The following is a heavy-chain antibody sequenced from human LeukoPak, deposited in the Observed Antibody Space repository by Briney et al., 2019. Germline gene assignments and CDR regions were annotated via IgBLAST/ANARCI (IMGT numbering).Heavy chain of an antibody. CDR2: IWYDGSNK. CDR1: GFTFSSYG. V-gene: IGHV3-30*02. CDR3: AKIGIAAAGTQV. Sequence: GGSLRLSCAASGFTFSSYGMHWVRQAPGKGLEWVAFIWYDGSNKYYADSVKGRFTISRDNSKNTLYLQMNSLRAEDTALYYCAKIGIAAAGTQVWGQGTLVTVSS. J-gene: IGHJ4*02. D-gene: IGHD6-13*01.